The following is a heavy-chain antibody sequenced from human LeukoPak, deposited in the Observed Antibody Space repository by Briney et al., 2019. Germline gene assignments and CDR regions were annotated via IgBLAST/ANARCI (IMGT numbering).Heavy chain of an antibody. CDR3: AKDVGRVGASPFDI. CDR1: GFTFSSYG. J-gene: IGHJ3*02. Sequence: GGSLRLSCAASGFTFSSYGMHWVRQAPGKGLEWVTGISYDGNNKYYADSVKGRFTISRDNSYNTLYLQMNSLRAEGTAVYYCAKDVGRVGASPFDIWGQGTVVTASS. D-gene: IGHD1-26*01. V-gene: IGHV3-30*18. CDR2: ISYDGNNK.